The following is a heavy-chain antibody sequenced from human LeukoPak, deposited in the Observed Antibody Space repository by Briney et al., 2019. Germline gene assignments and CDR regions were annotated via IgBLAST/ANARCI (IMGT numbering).Heavy chain of an antibody. CDR3: ARDSSSLYYFDY. J-gene: IGHJ4*02. V-gene: IGHV4-38-2*02. CDR2: IYHSGST. CDR1: GGSISSYY. Sequence: SETLSLTCTVSGGSISSYYWGWIRQPPGKGLEWIGSIYHSGSTYYNPSLKSRVTISVDTSKNQFSLKLSSVTAADTAVYYCARDSSSLYYFDYWGQGTLVTVSS. D-gene: IGHD6-13*01.